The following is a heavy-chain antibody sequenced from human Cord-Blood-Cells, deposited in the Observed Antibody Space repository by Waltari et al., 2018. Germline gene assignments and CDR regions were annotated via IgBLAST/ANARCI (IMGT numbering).Heavy chain of an antibody. D-gene: IGHD1-1*01. V-gene: IGHV3-30-3*01. CDR2: ISYDGSNK. J-gene: IGHJ6*02. CDR3: AGDRATGTTYYYYGMDV. Sequence: QVQLVESGGGVVQPGRSLRLSCAASGFTFSSYAMHWVRQAPGKGLEWVAVISYDGSNKYYADSVKGRFTISRDNSKNTLYLQMNSRRGEDTAVYYCAGDRATGTTYYYYGMDVWGQGTTVTVSS. CDR1: GFTFSSYA.